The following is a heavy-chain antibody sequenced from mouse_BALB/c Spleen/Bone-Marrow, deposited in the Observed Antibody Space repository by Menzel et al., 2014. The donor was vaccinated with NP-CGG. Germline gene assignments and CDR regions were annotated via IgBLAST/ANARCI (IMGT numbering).Heavy chain of an antibody. CDR3: ARYDVYYYFDY. Sequence: DVHLVESGGGLVQPGGSLRLSCATSGFTFTGYYMSWVRQPPGKALEWLGFIRNKANGYTTEYSASVKGRFTISRDNSQSILYLQMNTLRAEDSATYYCARYDVYYYFDYWGQGTTLTVSS. CDR2: IRNKANGYTT. J-gene: IGHJ2*01. V-gene: IGHV7-3*02. CDR1: GFTFTGYY. D-gene: IGHD2-3*01.